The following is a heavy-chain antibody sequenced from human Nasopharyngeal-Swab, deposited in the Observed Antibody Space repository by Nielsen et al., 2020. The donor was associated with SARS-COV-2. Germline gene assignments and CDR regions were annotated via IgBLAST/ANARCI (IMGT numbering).Heavy chain of an antibody. CDR2: ISPDGGQK. Sequence: GESLKISCAGSGFTFSSKWMSWARQAPGKGLEWVANISPDGGQKYYADSVKGRFTISRDNAKNSLYLQMNSLRAEDTAVYYCARGGYCSSTSCYFGIQNRVDYWGQGTLVTVSS. D-gene: IGHD2-2*01. CDR1: GFTFSSKW. J-gene: IGHJ4*02. V-gene: IGHV3-7*05. CDR3: ARGGYCSSTSCYFGIQNRVDY.